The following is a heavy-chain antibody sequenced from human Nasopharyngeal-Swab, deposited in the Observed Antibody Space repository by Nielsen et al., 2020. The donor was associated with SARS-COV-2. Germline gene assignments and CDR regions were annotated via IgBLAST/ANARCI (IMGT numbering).Heavy chain of an antibody. V-gene: IGHV1-2*04. D-gene: IGHD5-12*01. CDR3: ARDRGSGYGDAFDI. Sequence: ASVKVSCKASGYTFTRYSMHWVRQAPGQGLEWMGWINPNSGGTNYAQKFQGWFTMTRDTSISTAYMELSRLRSDDTAVYYCARDRGSGYGDAFDIWGQGTMVTVSS. CDR2: INPNSGGT. CDR1: GYTFTRYS. J-gene: IGHJ3*02.